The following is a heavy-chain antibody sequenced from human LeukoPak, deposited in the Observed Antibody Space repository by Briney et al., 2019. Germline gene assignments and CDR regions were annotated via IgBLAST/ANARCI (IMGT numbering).Heavy chain of an antibody. CDR1: GFTFTSYW. J-gene: IGHJ3*02. CDR2: IKRDGSEK. Sequence: PGGSLRLSCAASGFTFTSYWMSWVRQAPGKGLEWVANIKRDGSEKYYVDSVKGRFTISRDNAKNSLYLQMNSLRAEDTAVYYCARDLMSYAFDIWGQGTMVTVSS. D-gene: IGHD1-26*01. CDR3: ARDLMSYAFDI. V-gene: IGHV3-7*01.